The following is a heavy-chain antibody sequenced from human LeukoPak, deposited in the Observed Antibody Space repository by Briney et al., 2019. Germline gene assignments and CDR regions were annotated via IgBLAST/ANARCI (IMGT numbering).Heavy chain of an antibody. CDR3: ARDLGLMLYDSGAFDI. J-gene: IGHJ3*02. Sequence: PGGSLRLSCAASGFTFSSYTMHWVRQAPGKGLEWVAVISYDGSNKYYADSVKGRFTISRDNSKNTLYLQMNSLRAEDTAVYYCARDLGLMLYDSGAFDIWGQGTMVTVSS. CDR2: ISYDGSNK. CDR1: GFTFSSYT. D-gene: IGHD2-8*01. V-gene: IGHV3-30-3*01.